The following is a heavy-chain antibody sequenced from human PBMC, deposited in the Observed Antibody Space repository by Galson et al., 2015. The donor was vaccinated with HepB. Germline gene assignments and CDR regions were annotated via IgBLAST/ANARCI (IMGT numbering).Heavy chain of an antibody. CDR3: ARGYGDDFWSGYPYFDY. Sequence: SLRLSCAASGFGFFDYWVNWVRQAPGKGLQWVANIDQGGSEKYHVDSVQGRFTISRDNAKNSLYLQMNSLRAEDTAVYYCARGYGDDFWSGYPYFDYWGQGTLVTVSS. CDR2: IDQGGSEK. J-gene: IGHJ4*02. CDR1: GFGFFDYW. V-gene: IGHV3-7*01. D-gene: IGHD3-3*01.